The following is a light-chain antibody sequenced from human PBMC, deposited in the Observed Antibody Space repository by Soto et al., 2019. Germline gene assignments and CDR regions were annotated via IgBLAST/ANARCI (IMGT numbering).Light chain of an antibody. J-gene: IGKJ3*01. V-gene: IGKV1-39*01. CDR1: QSISSY. Sequence: DIQMTQSPSSLSASVGDRVTITCRASQSISSYLNWYQQKPGKAPKLLIYAASSLQSGVPSRFSGSGSGTDFTLTISSLQPEDFATYYCPQSYSTRVFGPGTKVDIK. CDR3: PQSYSTRV. CDR2: AAS.